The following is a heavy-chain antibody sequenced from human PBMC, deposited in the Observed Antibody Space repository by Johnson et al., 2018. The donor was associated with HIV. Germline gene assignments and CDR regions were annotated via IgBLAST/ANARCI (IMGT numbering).Heavy chain of an antibody. V-gene: IGHV3-30*19. D-gene: IGHD6-6*01. J-gene: IGHJ3*02. CDR2: ISYDGSNK. CDR1: GFTFSSYG. Sequence: QMQLVESGGGVVQPGRSLRLSCAASGFTFSSYGMHWVRQAPGKGLEWVAVISYDGSNKYYADSVKGRFTISRDNSKNTLYLQMNSLRAEDTAVYYCARVGQKLVPVPRGAFDIWGQGTMVTVSS. CDR3: ARVGQKLVPVPRGAFDI.